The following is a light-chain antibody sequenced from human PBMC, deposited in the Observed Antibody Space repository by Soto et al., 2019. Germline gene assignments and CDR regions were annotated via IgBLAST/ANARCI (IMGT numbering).Light chain of an antibody. CDR1: QAISDN. J-gene: IGKJ5*01. V-gene: IGKV3D-11*01. CDR3: QQRSNWLIT. Sequence: IVMTPSPATLSVSPVERATLSCRASQAISDNLAWYQQKPGQAPRLLIYGASSRATGIPDRFSGSGSGTDFTLTISSLEPEDFAVYYCQQRSNWLITFGQGTRLEIK. CDR2: GAS.